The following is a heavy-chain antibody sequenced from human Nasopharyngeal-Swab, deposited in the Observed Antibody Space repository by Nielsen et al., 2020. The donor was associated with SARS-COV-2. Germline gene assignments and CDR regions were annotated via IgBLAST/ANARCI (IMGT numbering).Heavy chain of an antibody. J-gene: IGHJ4*02. CDR2: IDPSGATT. CDR3: ARLTVATNGFDY. D-gene: IGHD5-12*01. Sequence: ASVKVSCKASGYTFTSYYMHWVRQAPGQGLAWMGIIDPSGATTTYAQKFQGRVTMTRDASTSTVYMELSSLRSEDTAVYYCARLTVATNGFDYWGQGTLGTVSS. V-gene: IGHV1-46*01. CDR1: GYTFTSYY.